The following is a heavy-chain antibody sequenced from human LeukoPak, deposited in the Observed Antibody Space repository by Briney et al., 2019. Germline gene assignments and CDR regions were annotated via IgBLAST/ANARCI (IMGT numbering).Heavy chain of an antibody. CDR3: ARYYYEDSGHWFDVFDI. J-gene: IGHJ3*02. CDR2: ISTYNGKT. Sequence: ASVKVSCKASGYTYTNYGISWVRQAPGQGLEWMGWISTYNGKTNYAQKFRGRVTMTTDTSTTTVYMELRSLRSDDTAVYYCARYYYEDSGHWFDVFDIWGQGTLVTVSS. CDR1: GYTYTNYG. D-gene: IGHD3-22*01. V-gene: IGHV1-18*01.